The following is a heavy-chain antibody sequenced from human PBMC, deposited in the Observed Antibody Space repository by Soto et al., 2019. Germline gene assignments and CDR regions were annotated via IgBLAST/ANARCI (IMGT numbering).Heavy chain of an antibody. CDR3: ARDYSYACDF. V-gene: IGHV3-23*01. J-gene: IGHJ4*02. D-gene: IGHD3-16*01. CDR2: ISSSGGTT. Sequence: EVQLLESGGGLVQPGGSLRLSCAVSGFTFSSFAMSWVRQAPGKGLEWVSVISSSGGTTYYADSVKGRFTISRDNSKNAVYVQMSSLSAEDPAVYYCARDYSYACDFWGQGTLVTVSS. CDR1: GFTFSSFA.